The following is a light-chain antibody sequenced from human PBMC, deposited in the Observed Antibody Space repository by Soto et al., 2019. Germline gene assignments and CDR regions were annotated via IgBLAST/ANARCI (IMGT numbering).Light chain of an antibody. V-gene: IGKV3-11*01. CDR1: QSVSSY. Sequence: EIVLTQSPATLSLSPGERATLSCRASQSVSSYLAWYQQKPGQAPRLLIYDASNRATGIPARFSGSGSGIDFTLTISSLEPEDFAVYDCQQRSNWPPITFGQGTRLEI. CDR2: DAS. CDR3: QQRSNWPPIT. J-gene: IGKJ5*01.